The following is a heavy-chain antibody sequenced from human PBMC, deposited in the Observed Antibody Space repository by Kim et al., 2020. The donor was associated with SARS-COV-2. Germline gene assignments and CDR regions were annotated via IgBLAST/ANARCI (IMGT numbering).Heavy chain of an antibody. CDR3: AKGRGGCYRDAFDI. Sequence: ADSVKGRLPSARANSKNTLYLQMNSLGAEATAVYYCAKGRGGCYRDAFDIWGQGTMVTVSS. V-gene: IGHV3-30*02. D-gene: IGHD3-16*01. J-gene: IGHJ3*02.